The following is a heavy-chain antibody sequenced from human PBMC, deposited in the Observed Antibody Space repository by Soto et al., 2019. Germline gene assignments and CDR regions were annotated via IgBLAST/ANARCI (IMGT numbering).Heavy chain of an antibody. CDR1: GYTFTSYG. D-gene: IGHD3-22*01. CDR3: ARGSVTMIRFDP. Sequence: ASVKVSCKASGYTFTSYGIRWVRQAPGQGLEWMGWISAYNGNTNYAQKLQGRVTITTDTSTSTAYMELRSLRSDDTAVYYCARGSVTMIRFDPWGQGTLVTVSS. CDR2: ISAYNGNT. V-gene: IGHV1-18*01. J-gene: IGHJ5*02.